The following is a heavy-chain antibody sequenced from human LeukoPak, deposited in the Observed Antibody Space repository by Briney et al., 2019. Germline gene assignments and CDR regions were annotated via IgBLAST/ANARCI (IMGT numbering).Heavy chain of an antibody. V-gene: IGHV3-53*01. CDR2: IYGGRNNT. D-gene: IGHD6-19*01. J-gene: IGHJ4*02. Sequence: GGSLRLSCTVSGFTVSNNYMSWVRQAPGKGLEWGSVIYGGRNNTVYADSVKGRFTISRDNSRNTIYLQIDSLRAEDTATYYCAREFRQTYSSGWSLDYWGQGTLVTVSS. CDR3: AREFRQTYSSGWSLDY. CDR1: GFTVSNNY.